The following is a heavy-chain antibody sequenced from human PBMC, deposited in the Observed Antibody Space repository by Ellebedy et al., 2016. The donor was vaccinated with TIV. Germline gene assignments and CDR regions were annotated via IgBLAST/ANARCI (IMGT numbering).Heavy chain of an antibody. D-gene: IGHD4-23*01. CDR3: ASWGDYGGNRHLDY. Sequence: SETLSLXXAVYSGSFSGYYWSWIRQPPGKGLEWIGEINHSGTTNYSPSLQSRVTMSVDTSKNQFALKLSYVTAADTAVYYCASWGDYGGNRHLDYWGQGTLVTVSS. CDR1: SGSFSGYY. J-gene: IGHJ4*02. CDR2: INHSGTT. V-gene: IGHV4-34*01.